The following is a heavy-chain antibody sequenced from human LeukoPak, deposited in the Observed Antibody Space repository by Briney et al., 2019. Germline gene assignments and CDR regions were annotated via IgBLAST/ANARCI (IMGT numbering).Heavy chain of an antibody. D-gene: IGHD4-17*01. CDR2: IYSGGST. CDR1: GFTVTGSY. CDR3: AGEARSLRGCQYFDY. Sequence: GGSLRLSCAASGFTVTGSYMGWVRQAPGKGLEWVSVIYSGGSTYYADSVKGRFTISRDSSKNTLHLQMNSLRAEDTAVYYCAGEARSLRGCQYFDYWGQGILVIVSS. J-gene: IGHJ4*02. V-gene: IGHV3-53*01.